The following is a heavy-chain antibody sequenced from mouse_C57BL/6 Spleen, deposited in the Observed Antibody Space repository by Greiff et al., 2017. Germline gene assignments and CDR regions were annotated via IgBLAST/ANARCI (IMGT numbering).Heavy chain of an antibody. CDR1: GYTFTDYN. D-gene: IGHD1-1*01. V-gene: IGHV1-18*01. CDR3: ARWDYYGSSGYFDV. CDR2: INPNNGGT. J-gene: IGHJ1*03. Sequence: EVQLQQSGPELVKPGASVKIPCKASGYTFTDYNMDWVKQSHGKSLEWIGDINPNNGGTIYNQKFKGKATLTVDKSSSTAYMELRSLTSEDTAVYYCARWDYYGSSGYFDVWGTGTTVTVSS.